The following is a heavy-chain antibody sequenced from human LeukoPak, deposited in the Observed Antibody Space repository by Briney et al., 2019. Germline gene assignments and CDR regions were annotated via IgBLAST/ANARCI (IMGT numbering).Heavy chain of an antibody. V-gene: IGHV4-59*01. Sequence: SETLSLTCTVSGGSLRSYYWRWIRQPPGKGLEWIGYIYYSGSTNYNPSLKSRVNISVDTSKNQFSLKLSSVTTADTAIYYCAAYSTSWYYFDYWGQGTLVTVSS. J-gene: IGHJ4*02. CDR3: AAYSTSWYYFDY. CDR1: GGSLRSYY. D-gene: IGHD6-13*01. CDR2: IYYSGST.